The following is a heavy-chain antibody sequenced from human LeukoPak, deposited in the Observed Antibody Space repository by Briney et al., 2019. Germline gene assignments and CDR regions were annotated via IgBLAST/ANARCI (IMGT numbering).Heavy chain of an antibody. J-gene: IGHJ4*02. V-gene: IGHV1-2*02. CDR2: INPNSGGT. D-gene: IGHD3-3*01. Sequence: ASVKVSCKVSGYTLTELSMHWVRQAPGKGLEWMGWINPNSGGTNYAQKFQGRVTMTRDTSISTAYMELSRLRFDDTAVYFCARDGGITIFGVIKGPDYWGQGTLVTVSS. CDR3: ARDGGITIFGVIKGPDY. CDR1: GYTLTELS.